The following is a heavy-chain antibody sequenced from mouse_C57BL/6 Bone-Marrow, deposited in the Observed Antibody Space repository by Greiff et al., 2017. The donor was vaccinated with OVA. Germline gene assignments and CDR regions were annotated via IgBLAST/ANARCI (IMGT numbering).Heavy chain of an antibody. J-gene: IGHJ2*01. CDR1: GYTFTSYG. V-gene: IGHV1-81*01. D-gene: IGHD1-1*01. CDR3: ARGYDYGSSPYYVDY. Sequence: QVQLQQSGAELARPGASVKLSCKASGYTFTSYGISWVKQRTGQGLEWIGEIYPRSGNTYYNEKFKGKATLTADKSSSTAYMELRSLTSEDSAVYFCARGYDYGSSPYYVDYWGQGTTLTVSS. CDR2: IYPRSGNT.